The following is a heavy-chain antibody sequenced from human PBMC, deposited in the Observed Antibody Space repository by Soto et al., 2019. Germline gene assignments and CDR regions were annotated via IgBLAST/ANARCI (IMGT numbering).Heavy chain of an antibody. CDR3: AKVNDFWTGYYSTNWFDP. CDR1: GGSISSYY. CDR2: IYYSGST. D-gene: IGHD3-3*01. J-gene: IGHJ5*02. Sequence: SETLSLTCTVSGGSISSYYWSWIRQPPGKGLEWIGYIYYSGSTNYNPSLKSRVTISVDTSKNQFSLKLSSVTAADTAVYYFAKVNDFWTGYYSTNWFDPWGQGTLVTVSS. V-gene: IGHV4-59*01.